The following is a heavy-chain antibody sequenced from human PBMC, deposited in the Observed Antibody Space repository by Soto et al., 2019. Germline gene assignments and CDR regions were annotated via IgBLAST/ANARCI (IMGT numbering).Heavy chain of an antibody. J-gene: IGHJ6*02. CDR1: GGTFSSYA. CDR3: AREVYYYGSGSPYYGMDV. D-gene: IGHD3-10*01. V-gene: IGHV1-69*13. CDR2: IIPIFGTA. Sequence: SVKASCMASGGTFSSYAISWVRQPPGQGLEWVGGIIPIFGTANYGQKLQGRVTITADESTSTAYMELSSLRSEDTAVYYCAREVYYYGSGSPYYGMDVWGQGTTVTVSS.